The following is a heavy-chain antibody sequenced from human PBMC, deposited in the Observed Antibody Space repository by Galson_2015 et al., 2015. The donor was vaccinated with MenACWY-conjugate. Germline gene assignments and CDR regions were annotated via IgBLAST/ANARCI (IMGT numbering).Heavy chain of an antibody. CDR1: GFTFSSHW. D-gene: IGHD1-26*01. CDR2: IKQGGSQK. J-gene: IGHJ4*02. CDR3: AKDRLSGSYSSNYFDY. V-gene: IGHV3-7*03. Sequence: SLRLSCAASGFTFSSHWMSWVRQAPGKGLEWVANIKQGGSQKYYEDSVKGRFTISRDNSKNTLYLQMNSLRAEDTAVYYCAKDRLSGSYSSNYFDYWGQGTLVTVSS.